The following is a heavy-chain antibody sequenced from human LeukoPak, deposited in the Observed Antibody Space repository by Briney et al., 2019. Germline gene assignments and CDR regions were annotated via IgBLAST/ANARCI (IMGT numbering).Heavy chain of an antibody. J-gene: IGHJ4*02. CDR1: GFTLGSHD. CDR2: VSSGFHA. Sequence: PEGSLRLSCTASGFTLGSHDMHWVRQIPGQGLEWVAAVSSGFHAFFADSVQGRFTVSREDARNSLYLQMNSLRAGDTAVYYCVREARGYHYTNFDYWGQGTLVTVSS. CDR3: VREARGYHYTNFDY. D-gene: IGHD5-18*01. V-gene: IGHV3-13*01.